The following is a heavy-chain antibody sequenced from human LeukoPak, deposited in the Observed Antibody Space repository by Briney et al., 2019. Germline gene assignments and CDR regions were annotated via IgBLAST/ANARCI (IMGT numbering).Heavy chain of an antibody. V-gene: IGHV4-59*01. D-gene: IGHD2-2*01. J-gene: IGHJ4*02. CDR1: GDSITSYY. CDR2: ISYSGST. CDR3: ARGDIVVVPAAMVYFDY. Sequence: SETLSLTCSVFGDSITSYYWNWIRQPPGKALEWIGYISYSGSTNYNPSLKSRVTISVDTSKNQFSLKLSSVTAADTAVYYCARGDIVVVPAAMVYFDYWGQGTLVTVSS.